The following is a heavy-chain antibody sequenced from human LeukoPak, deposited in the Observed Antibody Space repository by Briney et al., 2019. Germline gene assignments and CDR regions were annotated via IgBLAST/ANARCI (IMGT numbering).Heavy chain of an antibody. CDR3: AGMTAAADDPFDY. CDR1: GYTFTGYY. D-gene: IGHD6-13*01. Sequence: ASVKVSCKASGYTFTGYYMHWVRQAPGQGLEWMGWFNPNSGGTNYAQKFQGRVTMTRDTSISTAYMELSRLRSDDTAVYYCAGMTAAADDPFDYWGQGTLVTVSS. V-gene: IGHV1-2*02. J-gene: IGHJ4*02. CDR2: FNPNSGGT.